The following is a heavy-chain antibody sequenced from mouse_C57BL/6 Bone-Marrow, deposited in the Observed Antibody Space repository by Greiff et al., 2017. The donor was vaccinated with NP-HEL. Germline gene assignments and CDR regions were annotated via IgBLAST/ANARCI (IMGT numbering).Heavy chain of an antibody. CDR1: GFTFSDYG. V-gene: IGHV5-17*01. Sequence: EVKLVESGGGLVKPGGSLKLSCAASGFTFSDYGMHWVRQAPEKGLEWVAYISSGSSTIYYAETVKGRFTISRDNAKNTLFLQITSLWSEDTAMYYCARQYFRYFDYWGQGTTLTVSS. D-gene: IGHD5-1*01. CDR3: ARQYFRYFDY. CDR2: ISSGSSTI. J-gene: IGHJ2*01.